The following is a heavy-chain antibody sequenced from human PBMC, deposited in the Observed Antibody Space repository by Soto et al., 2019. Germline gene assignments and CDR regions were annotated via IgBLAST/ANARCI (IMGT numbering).Heavy chain of an antibody. CDR3: AKDHLTVGRYYFDY. J-gene: IGHJ4*02. Sequence: PGGSLRLSCAASGFTFSSYWMSWVRQAPGKGLEWVANIKQDGSEKYYVDSVKGRFTISRDNSKNTLYLQMNSLRAEDTAVYYCAKDHLTVGRYYFDYWGQGTLVTVSS. V-gene: IGHV3-7*01. CDR1: GFTFSSYW. D-gene: IGHD3-3*02. CDR2: IKQDGSEK.